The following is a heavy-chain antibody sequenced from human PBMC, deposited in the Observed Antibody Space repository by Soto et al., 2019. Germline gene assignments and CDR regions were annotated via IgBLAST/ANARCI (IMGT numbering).Heavy chain of an antibody. J-gene: IGHJ4*02. CDR2: ISSSSSYI. V-gene: IGHV3-21*01. CDR3: AIPRPYSSSWAFDY. D-gene: IGHD6-13*01. Sequence: GGSLRLSCAASGFTFSSYSMNWVRRAPGKGLEWVSSISSSSSYIYYADSVKGRFTISRDNAKNSLYLQMNSLRAEDTAVYYCAIPRPYSSSWAFDYWGQGTLVTVSS. CDR1: GFTFSSYS.